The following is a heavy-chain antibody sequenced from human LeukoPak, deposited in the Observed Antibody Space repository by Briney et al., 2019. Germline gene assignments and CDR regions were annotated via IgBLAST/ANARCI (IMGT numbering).Heavy chain of an antibody. CDR2: ISYDGSNK. CDR3: ARDGYCSGGSCYSFDP. V-gene: IGHV3-30-3*01. Sequence: QPGRSLRLSCAASGFTFSSYAMHWVRQAPGKGLEWAAVISYDGSNKYYADSVKGRFTISRDNSKNTLYLQMNSLRAEDTAVYYCARDGYCSGGSCYSFDPWGQGTLVTVSS. CDR1: GFTFSSYA. J-gene: IGHJ5*02. D-gene: IGHD2-15*01.